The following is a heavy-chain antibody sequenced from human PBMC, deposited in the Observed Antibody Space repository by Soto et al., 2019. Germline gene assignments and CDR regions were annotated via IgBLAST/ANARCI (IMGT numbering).Heavy chain of an antibody. Sequence: EVQLLESGGGLVQPGGSLRLSCAASGFTFSSYAMSWVRQAPGKGLEWVSAISGSGGSTYYADSVKGRFTISRDNSKNTRDLQMNSLRAEDTAVYYCAKVRGSSSFLAAFDIWGQGTMVTVSS. CDR2: ISGSGGST. D-gene: IGHD6-6*01. J-gene: IGHJ3*02. CDR3: AKVRGSSSFLAAFDI. V-gene: IGHV3-23*01. CDR1: GFTFSSYA.